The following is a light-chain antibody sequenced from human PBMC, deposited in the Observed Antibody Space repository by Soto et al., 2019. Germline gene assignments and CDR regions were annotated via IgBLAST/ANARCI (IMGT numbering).Light chain of an antibody. CDR3: QQYGSSPFT. J-gene: IGKJ3*01. V-gene: IGKV3-20*01. CDR2: GTS. Sequence: EIVLTQSPGILSLSPGEIATLSCRASQTISSNYLAWYQQKPGQAPRLLISGTSIRATGIPHRFSGSGSGTDFTLTISNLEPEYYAVFYCQQYGSSPFTFGPGTKVDFK. CDR1: QTISSNY.